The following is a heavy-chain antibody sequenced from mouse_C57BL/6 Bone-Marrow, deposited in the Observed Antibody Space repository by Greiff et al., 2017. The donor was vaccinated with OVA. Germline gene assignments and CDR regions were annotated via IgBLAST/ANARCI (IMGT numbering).Heavy chain of an antibody. CDR1: GFTFSSYG. CDR2: ISSGGSYT. V-gene: IGHV5-6*01. D-gene: IGHD2-4*01. J-gene: IGHJ1*03. CDR3: ARHGRLRLDFDV. Sequence: EVKLMESGGDLVKPGGSLKLSCAASGFTFSSYGMSWVRQTPDKRLEWVATISSGGSYTYYPDSVKGRFTISRDNAKNTLYLQMSSLKSEDTAMYYCARHGRLRLDFDVWGTGTTVTVSS.